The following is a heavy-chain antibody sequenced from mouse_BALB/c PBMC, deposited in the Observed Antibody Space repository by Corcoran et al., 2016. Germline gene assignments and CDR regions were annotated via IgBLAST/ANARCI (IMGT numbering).Heavy chain of an antibody. CDR1: GYTFTNYG. V-gene: IGHV9-3-1*01. CDR3: AIYYEYAMDY. Sequence: QIQLVQSGPELKNPGETVKISCKGSGYTFTNYGMNWVKQAPGKGLKRMGWINTYTGEPTYADDFKGRFAFSLETSASTAYLQINNLKNEDTATYFCAIYYEYAMDYWGQGTSVTVSS. J-gene: IGHJ4*01. D-gene: IGHD2-4*01. CDR2: INTYTGEP.